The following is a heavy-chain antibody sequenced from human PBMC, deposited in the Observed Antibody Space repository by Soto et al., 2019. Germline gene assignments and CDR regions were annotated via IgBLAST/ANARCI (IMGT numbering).Heavy chain of an antibody. CDR2: ISSSSSYT. Sequence: QVQLVESGGGLVKPGGSLRLSCAASGFTFSDYYMSWIRQAPGKGLEWVSYISSSSSYTNYADSVKGRFTISRDNAKNAVYVKMNGWGAGDTAVYYWAGGGWGCWGGLPLHYGGRGPLVPFS. D-gene: IGHD3-10*02. V-gene: IGHV3-11*05. J-gene: IGHJ4*02. CDR3: AGGGWGCWGGLPLHY. CDR1: GFTFSDYY.